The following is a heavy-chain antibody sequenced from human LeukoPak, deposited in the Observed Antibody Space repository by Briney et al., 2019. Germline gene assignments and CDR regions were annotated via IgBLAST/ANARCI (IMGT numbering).Heavy chain of an antibody. D-gene: IGHD6-19*01. CDR3: ARVGHRSDWYVRRALKGRVDP. CDR1: GFTFSSYA. CDR2: ILYDGSIK. V-gene: IGHV3-30*04. J-gene: IGHJ5*02. Sequence: GRSLRLSCAASGFTFSSYAMHCVRQAPGKGLEWVAVILYDGSIKYYADSVKGRFTISRDNSNTTLYLKMTSLRAVDTAVYYCARVGHRSDWYVRRALKGRVDPWGQGTLVTVSS.